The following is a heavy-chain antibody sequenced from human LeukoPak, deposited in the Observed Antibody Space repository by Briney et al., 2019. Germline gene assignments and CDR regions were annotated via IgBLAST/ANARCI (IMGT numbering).Heavy chain of an antibody. CDR2: IGGSGGST. CDR1: GFTISSYA. CDR3: AKVETAAAATLRGFDY. J-gene: IGHJ4*02. D-gene: IGHD6-13*01. V-gene: IGHV3-23*01. Sequence: GSLRLSCAASGFTISSYAMSWVRPAPGKGLEWVSSIGGSGGSTYYADSVKGRFTISRDNSKNTLYLQMNSLRAEDTAVYYCAKVETAAAATLRGFDYWGQGTLVTVSS.